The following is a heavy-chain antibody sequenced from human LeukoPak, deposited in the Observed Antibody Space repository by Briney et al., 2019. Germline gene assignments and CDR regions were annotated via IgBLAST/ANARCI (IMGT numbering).Heavy chain of an antibody. CDR3: GRGNSFDF. Sequence: TGGSLRLSCATSGFTFSSYDMHWVRQGTGKGLEWVSGIGTGGDTYYPDSVKGRFTISRENAKESLFLQMNSLRAEDAAVYYCGRGNSFDFWGQGTLVTVSS. V-gene: IGHV3-13*01. CDR1: GFTFSSYD. CDR2: IGTGGDT. J-gene: IGHJ4*02.